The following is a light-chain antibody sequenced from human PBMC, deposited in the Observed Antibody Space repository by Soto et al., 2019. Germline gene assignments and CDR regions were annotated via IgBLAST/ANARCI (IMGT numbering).Light chain of an antibody. CDR1: QGISSY. CDR3: QHYYNYPYT. Sequence: AIRMTQSPSSFSASTGDRVTITCRASQGISSYLAWYQQKPGEAPKLLIYAASTLQSGVPSRFSGSGSGTDFTLTISWLQSEDSATYYCQHYYNYPYTFGQGTKLEIK. V-gene: IGKV1-8*01. CDR2: AAS. J-gene: IGKJ2*01.